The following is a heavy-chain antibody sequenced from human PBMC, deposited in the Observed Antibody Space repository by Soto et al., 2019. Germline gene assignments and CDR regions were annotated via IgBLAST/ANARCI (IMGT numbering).Heavy chain of an antibody. D-gene: IGHD6-13*01. CDR2: IYYSGST. V-gene: IGHV4-59*01. CDR1: GGSISSYY. J-gene: IGHJ5*02. CDR3: ARLSSSWLGGWFDP. Sequence: SETLSLTCTVSGGSISSYYWSWIRQPPGKGLEWIGYIYYSGSTNYNPSLKSRVTISVDTSKNQFSLKLSSVTAADTAVYYCARLSSSWLGGWFDPWGQGTLVTVSS.